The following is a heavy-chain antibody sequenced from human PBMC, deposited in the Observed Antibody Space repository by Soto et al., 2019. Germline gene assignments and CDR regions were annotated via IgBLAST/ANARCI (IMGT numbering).Heavy chain of an antibody. CDR2: IIPIFGTA. J-gene: IGHJ4*02. V-gene: IGHV1-69*13. CDR1: GGTFSSYA. D-gene: IGHD6-19*01. Sequence: SVKVSCKASGGTFSSYAISWVRQAPGQGLEWMGGIIPIFGTANYAQKFQGRVTITADESTSTASMELSSLRSEDTAVYYCARVPSGGRIAVAGNFDYWGQGTLVTAPQ. CDR3: ARVPSGGRIAVAGNFDY.